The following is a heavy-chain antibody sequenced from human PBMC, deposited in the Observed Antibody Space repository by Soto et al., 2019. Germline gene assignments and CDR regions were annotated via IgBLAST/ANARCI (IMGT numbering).Heavy chain of an antibody. V-gene: IGHV4-30-2*01. J-gene: IGHJ5*02. CDR1: GGSISSGGYS. CDR2: IYHSGST. Sequence: PSETLSLTCAVSGGSISSGGYSWSWIRQPPGKGLEWIGYIYHSGSTYYNPSLKSRVTISVDRSKNQFSLKLSSVTAEDTAVYYCALYSGYDGVGPYNWFDPWGQGTLVTVSS. D-gene: IGHD5-12*01. CDR3: ALYSGYDGVGPYNWFDP.